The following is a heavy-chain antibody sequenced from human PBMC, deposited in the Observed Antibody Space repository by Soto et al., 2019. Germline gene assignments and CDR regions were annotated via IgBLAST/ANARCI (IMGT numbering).Heavy chain of an antibody. D-gene: IGHD3-22*01. Sequence: PSETLSLTCTVSGGSISSGDYYWSWIRQPPGKGLEWIGYIYYSGSTYYNPSLKSRVTISVDTSKNQFSLKLSSVTAADTAVYYCARGLPSSGSSLVYWGQGTLVTVSS. V-gene: IGHV4-30-4*01. J-gene: IGHJ4*02. CDR3: ARGLPSSGSSLVY. CDR2: IYYSGST. CDR1: GGSISSGDYY.